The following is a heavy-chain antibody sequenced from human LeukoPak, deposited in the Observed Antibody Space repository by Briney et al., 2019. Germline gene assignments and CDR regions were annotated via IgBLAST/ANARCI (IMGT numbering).Heavy chain of an antibody. V-gene: IGHV3-30*02. CDR3: AEGGIVVVPAAIPFYY. D-gene: IGHD2-2*01. CDR2: IRYDGSNK. CDR1: GFTFSSYG. Sequence: GGSLRLSCAASGFTFSSYGMHWVRQAPGKGLEWVAFIRYDGSNKYYADSVKGRFTISRDNSKNTLYLQMNSLRAEDTAVYYCAEGGIVVVPAAIPFYYWGQGTLVTVSS. J-gene: IGHJ4*01.